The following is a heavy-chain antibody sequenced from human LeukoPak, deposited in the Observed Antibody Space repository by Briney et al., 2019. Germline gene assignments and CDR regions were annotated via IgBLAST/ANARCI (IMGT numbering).Heavy chain of an antibody. CDR1: GYTLTELS. CDR3: ATLDYGGNSGIYYYYYGMDV. Sequence: ASVKVSCKASGYTLTELSMHWVRQAPGKGLEWMGGFDPEDGETIYAQKFQGRVTMTEDTSTDTAYMELSSLRSEDTAVYYCATLDYGGNSGIYYYYYGMDVWGQGTTVTVSS. D-gene: IGHD4-23*01. CDR2: FDPEDGET. J-gene: IGHJ6*02. V-gene: IGHV1-24*01.